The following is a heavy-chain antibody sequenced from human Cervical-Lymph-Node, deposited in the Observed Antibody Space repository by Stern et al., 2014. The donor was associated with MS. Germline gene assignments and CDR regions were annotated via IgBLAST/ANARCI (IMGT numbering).Heavy chain of an antibody. J-gene: IGHJ4*02. Sequence: EVQLVDSGGGLIQPGGYLRLSCAASGFSVSTNFMSWVRQAPGKGLEWVSLMYSRGGTNYADSVKGRFTISRDSSKNTLYLQMSDLRAEDTAVYYCARKTDTAVGGDYWGPGTLVTVSS. CDR3: ARKTDTAVGGDY. D-gene: IGHD5-18*01. V-gene: IGHV3-53*01. CDR2: MYSRGGT. CDR1: GFSVSTNF.